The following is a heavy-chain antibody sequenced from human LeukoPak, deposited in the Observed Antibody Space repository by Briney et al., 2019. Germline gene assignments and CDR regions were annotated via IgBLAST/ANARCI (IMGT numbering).Heavy chain of an antibody. V-gene: IGHV4-59*08. D-gene: IGHD6-13*01. CDR2: IYNSGST. Sequence: PSETLSLTCTVSGGSISSYYWSWIRQPPGKGLEWIGYIYNSGSTNYNPSLKSRVTISVDTSKNQFSLKLSSVTAADTAVYYCARHSAHSSTNDAFDIWGQGTMVTVSS. CDR3: ARHSAHSSTNDAFDI. CDR1: GGSISSYY. J-gene: IGHJ3*02.